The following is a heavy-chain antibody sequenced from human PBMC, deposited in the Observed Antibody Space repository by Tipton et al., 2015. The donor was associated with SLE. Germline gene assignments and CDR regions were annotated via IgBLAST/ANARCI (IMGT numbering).Heavy chain of an antibody. Sequence: GSLRLSCAASGFTFSSYEMNWVRQAPGKGLEWVSYISSSGSTTYYADSVKGRFTISRDNAKNSLYLQMNSLRAEDTAVYYCARTRAFDIWGQGTMVTVSS. CDR2: ISSSGSTT. V-gene: IGHV3-48*03. CDR3: ARTRAFDI. J-gene: IGHJ3*02. CDR1: GFTFSSYE.